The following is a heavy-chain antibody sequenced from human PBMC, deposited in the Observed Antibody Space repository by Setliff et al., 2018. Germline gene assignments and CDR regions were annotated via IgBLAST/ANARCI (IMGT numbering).Heavy chain of an antibody. CDR2: IYTSGST. CDR1: GGSFSGYY. CDR3: VRSMPDTANFDY. Sequence: PSETLSLTCAVYGGSFSGYYWSWIRQPAGKGLEWIGRIYTSGSTNYNPSLKSRVTMSVDTSKNQFSLKVTSVTAADTAVYYCVRSMPDTANFDYWGQGTQVTVSS. J-gene: IGHJ4*02. D-gene: IGHD5-18*01. V-gene: IGHV4-59*10.